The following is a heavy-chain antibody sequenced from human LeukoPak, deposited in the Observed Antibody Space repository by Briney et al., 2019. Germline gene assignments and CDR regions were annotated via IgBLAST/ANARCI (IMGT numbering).Heavy chain of an antibody. V-gene: IGHV3-30-3*02. CDR3: EKDIAVSGNAPPEDFQH. CDR2: ISYDGRNQ. CDR1: GSTFSAYA. D-gene: IGHD6-13*01. J-gene: IGHJ1*01. Sequence: GGSLRLSCAASGSTFSAYAMHWVRQAPGKGLEWVAVISYDGRNQLYADAVKGRFTISRDNTKNTLSPQMNSLRPEDTAAYYCEKDIAVSGNAPPEDFQHWGQGTLVTVSS.